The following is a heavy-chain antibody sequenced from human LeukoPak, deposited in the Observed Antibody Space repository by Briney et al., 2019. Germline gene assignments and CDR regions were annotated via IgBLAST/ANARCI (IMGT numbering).Heavy chain of an antibody. J-gene: IGHJ4*02. V-gene: IGHV3-21*01. Sequence: GGSLRLSCAASGFTFSSSSMNSVRQAPGKGLEWVSSISSSSSYIYYADSVKGRFTISRDNAKNSLYLQMNSLRAEDTAVYYCARGRRTTVHFDYWGQGTLVTVSS. CDR3: ARGRRTTVHFDY. CDR2: ISSSSSYI. CDR1: GFTFSSSS. D-gene: IGHD4-17*01.